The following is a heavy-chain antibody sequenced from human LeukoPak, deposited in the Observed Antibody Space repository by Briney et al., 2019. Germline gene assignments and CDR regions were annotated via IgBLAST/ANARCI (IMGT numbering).Heavy chain of an antibody. CDR2: ISGSGGST. CDR1: GLTFSSSW. D-gene: IGHD5-12*01. Sequence: GGSLRLSCAVSGLTFSSSWMDWVRQAPGKGLEWVSAISGSGGSTYYADSVKGRFTISRDNSKNTLYLQMNSLRAEDTAVYYCAKVKATRSPDPFDYWGQGTLVTVSS. V-gene: IGHV3-23*01. CDR3: AKVKATRSPDPFDY. J-gene: IGHJ4*02.